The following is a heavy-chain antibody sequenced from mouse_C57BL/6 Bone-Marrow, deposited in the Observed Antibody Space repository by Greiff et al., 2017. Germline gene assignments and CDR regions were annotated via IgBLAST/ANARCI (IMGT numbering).Heavy chain of an antibody. CDR1: GFSFNTYA. CDR2: IRSKSNNYAT. Sequence: EVQLVESGGGLVQPKGSLKLSCAASGFSFNTYAMNWVRQAPGKGLEWVARIRSKSNNYATYYADSVKDRFTISRDDSESMLYLQMNNLKTEDTAMYYCVRHEGYDGYPWFAYWGQGTLVTVSA. J-gene: IGHJ3*01. CDR3: VRHEGYDGYPWFAY. V-gene: IGHV10-1*01. D-gene: IGHD2-3*01.